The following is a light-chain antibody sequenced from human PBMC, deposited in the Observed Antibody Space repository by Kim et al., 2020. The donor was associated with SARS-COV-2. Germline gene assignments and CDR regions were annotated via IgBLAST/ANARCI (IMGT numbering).Light chain of an antibody. V-gene: IGLV1-44*01. J-gene: IGLJ3*02. Sequence: GQRITISWSVKYSNNGRNTVNLYQQLPGTAPKFLIYNNNQRPSGVPDRFSGSKSGTSASLAISGLQSEDEADYYCATRDDSLDGWVFGGGTQLTVL. CDR2: NNN. CDR3: ATRDDSLDGWV. CDR1: YSNNGRNT.